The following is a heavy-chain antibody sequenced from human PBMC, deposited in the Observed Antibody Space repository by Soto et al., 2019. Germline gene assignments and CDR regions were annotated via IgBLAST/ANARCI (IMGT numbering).Heavy chain of an antibody. CDR1: GFTFDDYA. CDR2: ISWNSGSI. CDR3: AKDIYASYSSSWHPGDAFDI. V-gene: IGHV3-9*01. J-gene: IGHJ3*02. Sequence: GGSLRLSCAASGFTFDDYAMHWVRQAPGKGLEWVSGISWNSGSIGYADSVKGRFTISRDNAKNSLYLQMNSLRAEDTALYYCAKDIYASYSSSWHPGDAFDIWGQGTMVTVSS. D-gene: IGHD6-13*01.